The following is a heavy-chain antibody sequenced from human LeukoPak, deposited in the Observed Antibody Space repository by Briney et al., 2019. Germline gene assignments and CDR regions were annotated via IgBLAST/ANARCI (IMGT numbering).Heavy chain of an antibody. CDR2: ISGSGGST. D-gene: IGHD2-2*01. CDR1: GFTFSSYA. CDR3: ALHCSSTSCPIDY. V-gene: IGHV3-23*01. Sequence: GGSLRLSCAASGFTFSSYAMSWVRQAPGKGLEWVSAISGSGGSTCYADSVKGRFTISRDNSKNTLYLQMNSLRAEDTAVYYCALHCSSTSCPIDYWGQGTLVTVSS. J-gene: IGHJ4*02.